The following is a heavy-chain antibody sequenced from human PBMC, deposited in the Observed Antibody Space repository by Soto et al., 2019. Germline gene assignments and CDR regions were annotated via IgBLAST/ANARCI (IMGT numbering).Heavy chain of an antibody. CDR2: SYYSGTT. V-gene: IGHV4-39*07. D-gene: IGHD3-9*01. CDR1: GASISFHGYY. CDR3: ARDDYYDSNNWFDP. Sequence: FETLSLTCTFSGASISFHGYYWTWIRQPPGKGLEWIGSSYYSGTTYFNPSLKSRATISVDTSKNQVSLKLTSVTAADAGVYYCARDDYYDSNNWFDPWRQGILVTVSS. J-gene: IGHJ5*02.